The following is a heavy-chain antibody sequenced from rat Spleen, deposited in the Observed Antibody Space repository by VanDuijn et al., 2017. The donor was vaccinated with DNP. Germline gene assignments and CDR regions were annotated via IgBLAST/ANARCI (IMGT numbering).Heavy chain of an antibody. CDR2: IIYDGSRT. V-gene: IGHV5S10*01. Sequence: EVQLVESGGGLVQPGRSLKLSCAASGFTFSDYNMAWVRQAPKKGLEWVATIIYDGSRTYYRDSVKGRFTISRDNAKSTLYLQMDSLRSEDTATYYCATGNYYNYYFDYWGQGVMVTVSS. CDR1: GFTFSDYN. D-gene: IGHD1-1*01. CDR3: ATGNYYNYYFDY. J-gene: IGHJ2*01.